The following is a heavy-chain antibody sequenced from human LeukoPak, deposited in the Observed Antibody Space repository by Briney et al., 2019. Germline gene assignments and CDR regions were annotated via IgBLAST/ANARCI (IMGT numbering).Heavy chain of an antibody. Sequence: ASVKVSCKASGGTFSSYAISWVRQAPGQGLEWMGRIIPIFGTANYAQKFQGRVTITTDESTSTAYMELSSLRSEDTAVYYCAVDYYDSSVYILGDIWGQGTMVTVSS. D-gene: IGHD3-22*01. CDR3: AVDYYDSSVYILGDI. V-gene: IGHV1-69*05. CDR2: IIPIFGTA. CDR1: GGTFSSYA. J-gene: IGHJ3*02.